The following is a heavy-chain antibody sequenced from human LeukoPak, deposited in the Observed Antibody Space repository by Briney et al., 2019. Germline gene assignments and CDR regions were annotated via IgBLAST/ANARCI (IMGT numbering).Heavy chain of an antibody. D-gene: IGHD2-21*01. CDR1: GSTFSSYA. Sequence: RASVKVSCKASGSTFSSYAISWVRQAPGQGLEWMGGIIPIFGTANYAQKFQGRVTITADESTSTAYMELSSLRSEDTAVYYCARSAIERGLLDYWGQGTLVTVSS. J-gene: IGHJ4*02. CDR2: IIPIFGTA. V-gene: IGHV1-69*13. CDR3: ARSAIERGLLDY.